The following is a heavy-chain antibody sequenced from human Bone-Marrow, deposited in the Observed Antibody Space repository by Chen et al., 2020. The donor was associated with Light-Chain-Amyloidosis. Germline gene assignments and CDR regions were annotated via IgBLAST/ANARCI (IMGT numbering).Heavy chain of an antibody. Sequence: EAQLVESGGGLVQPGGSLRLSCAASGFSLRSYGMHWVRQVPGKGLVWVSRINGDGGWTNYAGSVKGRVTISKDNAKNTLYLQMNYLSAEDTAVYYCAREKITGPRQSDALDIWGQGTMVTVSS. CDR2: INGDGGWT. V-gene: IGHV3-74*01. CDR3: AREKITGPRQSDALDI. D-gene: IGHD1-20*01. J-gene: IGHJ3*02. CDR1: GFSLRSYG.